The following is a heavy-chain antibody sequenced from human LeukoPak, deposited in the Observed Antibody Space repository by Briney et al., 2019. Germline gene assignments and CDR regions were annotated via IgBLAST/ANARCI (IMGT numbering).Heavy chain of an antibody. CDR1: GYTFTSYG. Sequence: ASVKVSCKASGYTFTSYGISWVRQAPGQGLEWMGWISAYNGNTNYAQKLQGRVTMTTDTSTSTAYMELRSLRSDDTAVYYCARLPHSSGWYGIDYWGQGTLVTVSS. V-gene: IGHV1-18*01. CDR3: ARLPHSSGWYGIDY. J-gene: IGHJ4*02. CDR2: ISAYNGNT. D-gene: IGHD6-19*01.